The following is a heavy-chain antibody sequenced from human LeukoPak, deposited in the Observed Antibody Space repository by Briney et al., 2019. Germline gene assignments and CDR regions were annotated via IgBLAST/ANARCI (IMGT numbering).Heavy chain of an antibody. CDR1: GGSISSGSDA. J-gene: IGHJ4*02. CDR2: IYYGGST. Sequence: SETLSLTCAGSGGSISSGSDAWGWIRQPPEKGLEWIGYIYYGGSTYYNPSLKGRVTISVDKSKTQFSLRLTSVTAADTAVYFCTRYTSGSYYFEWWGQGTLVTVSS. CDR3: TRYTSGSYYFEW. V-gene: IGHV4-30-2*01. D-gene: IGHD3-10*01.